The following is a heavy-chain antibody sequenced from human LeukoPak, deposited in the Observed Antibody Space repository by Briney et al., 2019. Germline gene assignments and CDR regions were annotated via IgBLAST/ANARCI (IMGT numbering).Heavy chain of an antibody. CDR1: GGSISSGGYY. D-gene: IGHD6-19*01. Sequence: PSQTLSLTCTVSGGSISSGGYYWSWIRQPPGKGLEWIGYIYHSGSTYYNPSLKSRVTISVDRSKNQFSLKLSSVTAADTAVYYCASYIAVAEDGSIDYWGQGTLVTVSS. CDR2: IYHSGST. V-gene: IGHV4-30-2*01. J-gene: IGHJ4*02. CDR3: ASYIAVAEDGSIDY.